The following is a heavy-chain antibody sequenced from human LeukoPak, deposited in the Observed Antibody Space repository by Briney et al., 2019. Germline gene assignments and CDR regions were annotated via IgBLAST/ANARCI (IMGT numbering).Heavy chain of an antibody. Sequence: PGGSLRLSCAASGFTFNSYAMTWVRQAPGKGLEWVSAISGSGVSTYYADSVKGRFTISRDNSKNTLYLQMNSLRAEDTAVYYCAKGVYCSSTSCYYYGMDVWGQGTTVTVSS. D-gene: IGHD2-2*01. V-gene: IGHV3-23*01. CDR2: ISGSGVST. CDR1: GFTFNSYA. CDR3: AKGVYCSSTSCYYYGMDV. J-gene: IGHJ6*02.